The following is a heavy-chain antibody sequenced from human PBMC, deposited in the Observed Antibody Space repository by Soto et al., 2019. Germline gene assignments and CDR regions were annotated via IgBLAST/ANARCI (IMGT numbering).Heavy chain of an antibody. D-gene: IGHD2-2*01. CDR3: TTDPPSYCSSTSCYDSFDI. Sequence: GGSLRLSCAASGFTFSNAWMSWVRQAPGKGLEWVGRIKSKTDGGTTDYAAPVKGRFTISRDDSKNTLYLQMNSLKTEDTAVYYCTTDPPSYCSSTSCYDSFDIWGQGTMVTVSS. J-gene: IGHJ3*02. CDR1: GFTFSNAW. CDR2: IKSKTDGGTT. V-gene: IGHV3-15*01.